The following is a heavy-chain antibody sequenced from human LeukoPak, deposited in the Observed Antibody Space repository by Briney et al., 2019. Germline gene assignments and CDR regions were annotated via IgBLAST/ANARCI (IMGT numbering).Heavy chain of an antibody. V-gene: IGHV4-34*01. CDR3: ARSSGWLDSMDV. Sequence: SETLSLTYAVYGGSFSGYYWSWIRQPPGKGLEWIGNIYYSGSTYYNPSLKSRVTISVDTSKNQFSLKLSSVTAADTAVYYCARSSGWLDSMDVWGKGTTVTISS. CDR1: GGSFSGYY. D-gene: IGHD6-19*01. J-gene: IGHJ6*03. CDR2: IYYSGST.